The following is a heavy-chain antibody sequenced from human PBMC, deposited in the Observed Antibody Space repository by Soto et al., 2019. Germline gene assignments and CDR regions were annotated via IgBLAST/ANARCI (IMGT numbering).Heavy chain of an antibody. V-gene: IGHV4-59*08. CDR2: IYYSGST. Sequence: PSETLSLTCTVSGGSISSYYWSWIRQPPGKGLEWIGYIYYSGSTNYNPSLKSRVTISVDTSKNQFSLKLNSMTAADTAVYYCARRWGRTFDYWGQGTLVTVPQ. CDR3: ARRWGRTFDY. CDR1: GGSISSYY. J-gene: IGHJ4*02. D-gene: IGHD7-27*01.